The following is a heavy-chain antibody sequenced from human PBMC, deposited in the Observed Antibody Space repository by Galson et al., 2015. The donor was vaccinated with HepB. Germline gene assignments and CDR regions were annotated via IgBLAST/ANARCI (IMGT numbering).Heavy chain of an antibody. V-gene: IGHV1-3*01. D-gene: IGHD2-15*01. Sequence: SVKVSCKASGYSFTNYAMHWVRQAPGQRLEWMGWINAGNGNTKYSQKFQGRVSISRDTTASTTYMELSSLRSEDTAVYYCAHSPEAEHFRHWGQGTLVTVSS. J-gene: IGHJ1*01. CDR3: AHSPEAEHFRH. CDR1: GYSFTNYA. CDR2: INAGNGNT.